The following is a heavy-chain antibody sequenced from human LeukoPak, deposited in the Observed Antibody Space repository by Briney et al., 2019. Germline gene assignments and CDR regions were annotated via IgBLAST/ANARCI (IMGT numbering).Heavy chain of an antibody. CDR2: IKQDGSEK. CDR3: AKEVTMVRGVPYYYYGMDV. D-gene: IGHD3-10*01. CDR1: GFTFSSYW. Sequence: GGSLRLSCAASGFTFSSYWMSWVRQAPGKGLEWVANIKQDGSEKYYVDSVKGRFTISRDNAKNSLYLQMNSLRAEDTAVYYCAKEVTMVRGVPYYYYGMDVWGQGTTVTVSS. J-gene: IGHJ6*02. V-gene: IGHV3-7*01.